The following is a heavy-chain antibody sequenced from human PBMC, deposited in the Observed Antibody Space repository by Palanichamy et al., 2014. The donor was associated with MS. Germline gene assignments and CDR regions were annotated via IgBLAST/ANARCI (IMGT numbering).Heavy chain of an antibody. J-gene: IGHJ4*02. CDR3: ARDPGGWYLAYYFDY. CDR2: ISFDGSDT. CDR1: GFTLSRYG. D-gene: IGHD6-19*01. V-gene: IGHV3-30-3*01. Sequence: QVQLVESGGGVVQPGRSLRLSCAASGFTLSRYGMHWVRQAPGKGPEWMAVISFDGSDTYYAHSVEGRFIISRDNSKNALYLQMNSVRPEDTAVYYCARDPGGWYLAYYFDYWGQGTLVTVSS.